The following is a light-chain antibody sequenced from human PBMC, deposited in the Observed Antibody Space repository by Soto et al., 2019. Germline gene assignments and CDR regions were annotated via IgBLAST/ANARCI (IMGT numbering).Light chain of an antibody. J-gene: IGLJ3*02. CDR1: SSNIGSNT. V-gene: IGLV2-14*01. CDR3: SSYSTSTTLL. Sequence: QSVLTQPPSASGTPGQRVTISCSGSSSNIGSNTVNWYQHHPGEAPKLVIYEVSNRPSGISNRFSGSKSDDTASLTISGLQAEDEADYYCSSYSTSTTLLFGGGTKLTVL. CDR2: EVS.